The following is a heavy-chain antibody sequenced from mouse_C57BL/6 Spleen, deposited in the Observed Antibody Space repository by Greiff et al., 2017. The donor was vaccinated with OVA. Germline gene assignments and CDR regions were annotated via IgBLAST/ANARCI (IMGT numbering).Heavy chain of an antibody. V-gene: IGHV1-72*01. CDR3: ARAGTRYFDY. CDR1: GYTFTSYW. Sequence: QVQLQQPGAELVKPGASVKLSCKASGYTFTSYWVHWVKQRPGRGLEWIGRIAPNSGGTKYNEKFKSKATLTVDKPSSTAYMQLSSLTSEDSAVYYCARAGTRYFDYWGQGTTLTVSS. J-gene: IGHJ2*01. CDR2: IAPNSGGT.